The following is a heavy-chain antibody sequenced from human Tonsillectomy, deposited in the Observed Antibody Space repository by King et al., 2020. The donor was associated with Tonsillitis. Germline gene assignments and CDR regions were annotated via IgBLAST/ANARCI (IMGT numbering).Heavy chain of an antibody. J-gene: IGHJ6*02. V-gene: IGHV4-39*07. Sequence: QLQESGPGLVKPSETLSLTCNVSGGSLKSTSSYWGGIRQPPGKGLEWIGTISYSGTTYYTSSFKSRVTISLDTSKNHFSLWMSSVAAADTAVYYCARLRVGATRYYDHGMDVWGQGTTLSVS. CDR2: ISYSGTT. CDR1: GGSLKSTSSY. D-gene: IGHD1-26*01. CDR3: ARLRVGATRYYDHGMDV.